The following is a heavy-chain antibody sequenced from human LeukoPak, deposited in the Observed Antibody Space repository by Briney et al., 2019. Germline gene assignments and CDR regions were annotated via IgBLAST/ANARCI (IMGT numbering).Heavy chain of an antibody. D-gene: IGHD6-19*01. CDR3: ARQLRYSSGWYYFDY. CDR2: IYTSGST. V-gene: IGHV4-61*02. CDR1: GGSISSGSYY. J-gene: IGHJ4*02. Sequence: SETLSLTCTVSGGSISSGSYYWSWIRQPAGKGLEWIGRIYTSGSTNYNPSLKSRGTISVDTSKNQFSLKLSSVTAADTAVYYCARQLRYSSGWYYFDYWGQGTLVTVSS.